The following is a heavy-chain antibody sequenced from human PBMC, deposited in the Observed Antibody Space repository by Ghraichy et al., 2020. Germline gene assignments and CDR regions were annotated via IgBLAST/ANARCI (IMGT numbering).Heavy chain of an antibody. CDR2: ISAYNGNT. Sequence: ASVKVSCKASGYNFTSYGISWVRQAPGQGLECMGWISAYNGNTNYAQKLQGRVTMTTDISTSTAYMELRNLRSDDTAVYFCARDATGFDYWGQGTLVTVSS. CDR3: ARDATGFDY. CDR1: GYNFTSYG. V-gene: IGHV1-18*01. J-gene: IGHJ4*02. D-gene: IGHD3-10*01.